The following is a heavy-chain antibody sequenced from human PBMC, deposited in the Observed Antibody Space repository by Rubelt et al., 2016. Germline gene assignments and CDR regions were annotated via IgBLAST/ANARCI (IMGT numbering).Heavy chain of an antibody. V-gene: IGHV3-33*08. Sequence: QVQLVESGGGVVQPGRSLRLSCAASGFTFSSYGMHWVRQAPGKGLEWVAVIWYDGSNKYYADSVKGRFAISRDNSKNTLYLQMNSLRAEDTAVYYCARVVVVPAALDYWGQGTLVTVSS. D-gene: IGHD2-2*01. J-gene: IGHJ4*02. CDR2: IWYDGSNK. CDR1: GFTFSSYG. CDR3: ARVVVVPAALDY.